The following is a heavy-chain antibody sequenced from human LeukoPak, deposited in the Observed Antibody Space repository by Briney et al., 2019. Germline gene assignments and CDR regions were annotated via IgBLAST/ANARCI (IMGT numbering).Heavy chain of an antibody. CDR3: ARIIAVAGHDY. D-gene: IGHD6-19*01. Sequence: SETXSXTXAXXGGSFSGYYWSWIRQPPGKGLEWIGEINHSGSTNYNPSLKSRVTISVDTSKNQFSLKLSSVTAADTAVYYCARIIAVAGHDYWGQGTLVTVSS. CDR1: GGSFSGYY. V-gene: IGHV4-34*01. CDR2: INHSGST. J-gene: IGHJ4*02.